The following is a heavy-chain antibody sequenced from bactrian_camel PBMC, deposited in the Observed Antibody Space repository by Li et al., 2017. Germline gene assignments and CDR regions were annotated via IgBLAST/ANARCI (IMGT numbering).Heavy chain of an antibody. CDR3: AANRVVGYPPGEADFKS. Sequence: HVQLVESGGGSVQAGGSLRLSCKTSAYTLSGYCIGWFRQAPGKEREVVAVLYTGGINPYYTNAVKGRFTISRDDDKRTFYLQMNSLKPEDSGMYYCAANRVVGYPPGEADFKSWCPGTQVTVS. D-gene: IGHD5*01. V-gene: IGHV3S1*01. CDR1: AYTLSGYC. J-gene: IGHJ6*01. CDR2: LYTGGINP.